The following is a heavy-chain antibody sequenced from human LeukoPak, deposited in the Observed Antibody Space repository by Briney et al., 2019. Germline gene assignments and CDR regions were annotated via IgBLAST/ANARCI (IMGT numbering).Heavy chain of an antibody. CDR3: ARLGYSSGWYFFFDY. D-gene: IGHD6-19*01. J-gene: IGHJ4*02. Sequence: GGSLRLSCTAPGFTVSSNYMSWVRQAPGKGLEWVSVIYSGGTIKYADSVKGRFTISRDISKNALYLQMNSLRAEDTAVYYCARLGYSSGWYFFFDYWGQGTLVTVSS. CDR2: IYSGGTI. CDR1: GFTVSSNY. V-gene: IGHV3-66*04.